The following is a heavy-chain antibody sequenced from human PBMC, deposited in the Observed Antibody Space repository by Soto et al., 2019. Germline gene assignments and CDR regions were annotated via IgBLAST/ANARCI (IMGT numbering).Heavy chain of an antibody. Sequence: GGSLRLSCAASGFTFSSYAMSWVRQAPGKGLEWVSAISGSGGSTYYADSVKGRFTISRDNSKNTLYLQMNSLRAEDTAVYYCAKALLEYISSSDNRPYYYYYYYMDVWGKGTTVTVSS. J-gene: IGHJ6*03. CDR2: ISGSGGST. V-gene: IGHV3-23*01. CDR1: GFTFSSYA. CDR3: AKALLEYISSSDNRPYYYYYYYMDV. D-gene: IGHD6-6*01.